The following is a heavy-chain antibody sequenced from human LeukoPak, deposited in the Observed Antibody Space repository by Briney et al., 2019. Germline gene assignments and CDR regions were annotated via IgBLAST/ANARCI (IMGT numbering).Heavy chain of an antibody. CDR2: ISSTGNTI. CDR3: ARWFGESSYNWFDP. CDR1: GFTFSSYS. D-gene: IGHD3-10*01. Sequence: PGGSLRLSCSASGFTFSSYSMNWVRQAPGQGLEWVSYISSTGNTIYYADSVKGRFTISRDNAKNSLYLQMNSLRDEDTAVYYCARWFGESSYNWFDPWGQGTLVTVSS. V-gene: IGHV3-48*02. J-gene: IGHJ5*02.